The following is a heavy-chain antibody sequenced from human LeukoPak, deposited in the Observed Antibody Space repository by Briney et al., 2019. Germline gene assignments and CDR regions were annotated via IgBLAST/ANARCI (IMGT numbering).Heavy chain of an antibody. J-gene: IGHJ6*03. CDR1: GFTFSSYE. CDR2: ISSSGSTI. CDR3: ARADYYYYYMDV. V-gene: IGHV3-48*03. Sequence: HPGGSLRLSCAASGFTFSSYEMNWVRQAPGKGLEWVSYISSSGSTIYYADSVKGRFTISRDNAKNSLYLQMNSLRAEDTAVYYCARADYYYYYMDVWGKGPRSPSP.